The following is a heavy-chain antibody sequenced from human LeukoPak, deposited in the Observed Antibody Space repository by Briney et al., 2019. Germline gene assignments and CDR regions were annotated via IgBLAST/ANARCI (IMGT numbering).Heavy chain of an antibody. Sequence: GGSLRLSCAASGFTFSNYVMTWVRQAPGKGLEWVSYIGGSGVTTFYADSVKGRFTISRDNSKNTLFLQMNSLRAEDTAVYYCAKDNSIEVAGIMRSWGQGTLVTVSS. CDR2: IGGSGVTT. CDR3: AKDNSIEVAGIMRS. V-gene: IGHV3-23*01. D-gene: IGHD6-19*01. J-gene: IGHJ5*02. CDR1: GFTFSNYV.